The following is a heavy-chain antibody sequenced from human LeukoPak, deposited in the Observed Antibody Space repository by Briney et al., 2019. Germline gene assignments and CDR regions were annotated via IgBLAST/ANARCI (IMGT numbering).Heavy chain of an antibody. D-gene: IGHD7-27*01. CDR2: IRYDGSNK. CDR3: AKDLIWGIRSFDY. J-gene: IGHJ4*02. V-gene: IGHV3-30*02. CDR1: GFTFSSYG. Sequence: PGGSLGLSCAASGFTFSSYGMHWVRQAPGKGLEWVAFIRYDGSNKYYADSVKGRFTISRDNSKNTLYLQMNSLRAEDTAVYYCAKDLIWGIRSFDYWGQGTLVTVSS.